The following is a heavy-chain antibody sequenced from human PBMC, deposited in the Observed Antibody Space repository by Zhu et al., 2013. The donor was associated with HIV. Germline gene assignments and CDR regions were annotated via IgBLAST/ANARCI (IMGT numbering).Heavy chain of an antibody. V-gene: IGHV1-46*01. CDR3: ARGAIFGVVNYGMDV. D-gene: IGHD3-3*01. CDR1: GYTFTSYY. J-gene: IGHJ6*02. Sequence: QVLLVQSGTEVKKPGASVKVSCKASGYTFTSYYIHWVRQAPGQGLEWMGIINPSDSSTSYAQKFQGRVTMTRDTSTSTVYMELSSLRSEDTAVYYCARGAIFGVVNYGMDVWGQGTTVTVAS. CDR2: INPSDSST.